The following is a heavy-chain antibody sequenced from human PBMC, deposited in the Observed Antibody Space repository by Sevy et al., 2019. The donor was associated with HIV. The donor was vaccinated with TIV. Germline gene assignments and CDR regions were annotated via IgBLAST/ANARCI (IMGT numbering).Heavy chain of an antibody. J-gene: IGHJ3*02. CDR2: IKQDGSEK. CDR1: RFTFSNYW. CDR3: ARERGISFIVGATTGAFDI. D-gene: IGHD1-26*01. Sequence: GGSLRLSCAASRFTFSNYWMSWVRQAPGKGLEWVANIKQDGSEKYYVDSVKGRFTISRDNAKNSLYLQMNSLSAEVTAVYYCARERGISFIVGATTGAFDIWGQGTMVTVSS. V-gene: IGHV3-7*01.